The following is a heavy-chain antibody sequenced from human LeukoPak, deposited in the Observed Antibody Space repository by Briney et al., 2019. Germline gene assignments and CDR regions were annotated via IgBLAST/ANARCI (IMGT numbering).Heavy chain of an antibody. Sequence: ASVIVSCKASGYTFRQYSISWVRQAPGKGLEWMGWVSPSHTTRVYAQQFQGRVTMTADTNTNTVSMELRSLRSDDTAVYFCARGGYDSGSYYKGPLYYFDYWGQGTLVTVSS. V-gene: IGHV1-18*01. CDR3: ARGGYDSGSYYKGPLYYFDY. J-gene: IGHJ4*02. CDR1: GYTFRQYS. D-gene: IGHD3-10*01. CDR2: VSPSHTTR.